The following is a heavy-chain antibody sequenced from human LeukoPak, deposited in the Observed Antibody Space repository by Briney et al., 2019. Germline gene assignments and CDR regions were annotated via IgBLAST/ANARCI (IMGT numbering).Heavy chain of an antibody. V-gene: IGHV5-51*01. CDR2: IYPRDSDT. CDR3: ARHTSYGSDF. J-gene: IGHJ4*02. D-gene: IGHD2-8*01. CDR1: GCSFSTYW. Sequence: GESLKISCKGSGCSFSTYWIGWVRQMPGKGLEWMGIIYPRDSDTRYSLSFQGQVTISDDKSISTAYLQWSSLKASDTAMYYCARHTSYGSDFWGQGTLVTVSS.